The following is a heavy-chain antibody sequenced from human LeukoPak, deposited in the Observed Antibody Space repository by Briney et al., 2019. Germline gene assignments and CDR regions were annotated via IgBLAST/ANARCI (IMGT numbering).Heavy chain of an antibody. Sequence: SETLSLTCTVSGYSISSGYYWGWIRQPPGKGLEWIGSIYHSGSTYYNPSLKSRVTISVDTSKNQFSLKLSSVTAADTAVYYCARGYYYMDVWGKGTTVTVSS. CDR2: IYHSGST. V-gene: IGHV4-38-2*02. J-gene: IGHJ6*03. CDR3: ARGYYYMDV. CDR1: GYSISSGYY.